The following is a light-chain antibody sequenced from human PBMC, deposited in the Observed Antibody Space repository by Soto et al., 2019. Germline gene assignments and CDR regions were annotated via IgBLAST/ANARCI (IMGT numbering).Light chain of an antibody. J-gene: IGLJ1*01. CDR2: EVT. CDR3: SSHTSSRTYV. V-gene: IGLV2-14*01. Sequence: HSVLTQPASVSGSPGQSITISCTGVSSDIGGYNSVSWYQQHPGKAPELMIYEVTNRPSGVSNRFSGSESGNTASLTISGFQAEDEADYYCSSHTSSRTYVFGAGTKLTVL. CDR1: SSDIGGYNS.